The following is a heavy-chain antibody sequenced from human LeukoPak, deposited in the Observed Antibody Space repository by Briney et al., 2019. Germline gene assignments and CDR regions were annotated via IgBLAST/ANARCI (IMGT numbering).Heavy chain of an antibody. CDR3: ARESDSGKDFDC. CDR1: GYTFTYHD. D-gene: IGHD1-26*01. Sequence: ASGKVSCKASGYTFTYHDIHLVRQAPGQGREWMGIINPNNGDTNYAQKFQGRVTMTRDTSTSTVSMELSSLGSEDTAVYYCARESDSGKDFDCWGQGTLVTVSS. J-gene: IGHJ4*02. CDR2: INPNNGDT. V-gene: IGHV1-46*01.